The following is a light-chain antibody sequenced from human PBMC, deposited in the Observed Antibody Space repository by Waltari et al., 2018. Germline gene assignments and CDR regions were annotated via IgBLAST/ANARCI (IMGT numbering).Light chain of an antibody. CDR1: QFINTW. CDR2: DAS. J-gene: IGKJ4*01. V-gene: IGKV1-12*01. CDR3: QQPISFPLI. Sequence: DIQLTQSPSSVSASVGDRVTITCRASQFINTWLAWYQQKPGTAPRLLIYDASILQSGVPSRCSGSGSATVFPLTISSLQPEDFATYYCQQPISFPLIFGGGTKVEIK.